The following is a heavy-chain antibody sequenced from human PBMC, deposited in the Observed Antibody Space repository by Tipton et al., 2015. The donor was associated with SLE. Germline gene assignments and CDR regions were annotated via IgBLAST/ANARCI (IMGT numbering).Heavy chain of an antibody. J-gene: IGHJ4*02. CDR3: AIRRC. CDR2: ISGSGGST. CDR1: GFTFGIYS. V-gene: IGHV3-23*01. Sequence: GSLRLSCAASGFTFGIYSMSWVRRAPGKGLGWGSAISGSGGSTYYADSVKGRFTISRDNSKNTPYLHMNSLRAEDTAVYYCAIRRCWGQGTLVTVSS. D-gene: IGHD1-14*01.